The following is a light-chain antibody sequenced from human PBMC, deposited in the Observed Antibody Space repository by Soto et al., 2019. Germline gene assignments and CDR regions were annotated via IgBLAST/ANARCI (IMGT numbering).Light chain of an antibody. J-gene: IGKJ3*01. CDR3: QQYGSSLFT. CDR1: QIVISSY. V-gene: IGKV3-20*01. CDR2: GAS. Sequence: EIVLPQSPGTLSLSPGERASLSCRASQIVISSYLAWYQQKPGQAPMVLIYGASTRATGIPDRFSGSGSGTDFTLTISRLEPEDFAVYYCQQYGSSLFTFGPGTKVDI.